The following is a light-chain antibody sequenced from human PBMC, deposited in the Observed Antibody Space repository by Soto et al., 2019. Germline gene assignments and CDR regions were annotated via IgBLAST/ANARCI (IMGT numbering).Light chain of an antibody. CDR3: CSYAGSSTFYV. J-gene: IGLJ1*01. V-gene: IGLV2-23*02. Sequence: SALTQPASVSGSPVQSITISCTGTSSDVGSYNLVSWYQQHPGKVPKLMIFEVSKRPSGVSNRFSGSKSGDTASLTISGLQAEDEADYYCCSYAGSSTFYVFGTGTKVTVL. CDR2: EVS. CDR1: SSDVGSYNL.